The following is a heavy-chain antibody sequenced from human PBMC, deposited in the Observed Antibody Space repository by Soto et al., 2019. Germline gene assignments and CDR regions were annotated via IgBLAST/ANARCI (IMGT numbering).Heavy chain of an antibody. CDR2: IYHTGST. CDR1: GGSISSNNW. Sequence: QVQLQESGPGLVKPSGTLSLTCAASGGSISSNNWWSWVRQPPGKGLEWIGEIYHTGSTNYNSSLKSRVTISVDKSKNQFSLKLSSVTAADTAVYYCASSDYCSGGSCYPPNWFDPWGQGTLVTVSS. CDR3: ASSDYCSGGSCYPPNWFDP. V-gene: IGHV4-4*02. D-gene: IGHD2-15*01. J-gene: IGHJ5*02.